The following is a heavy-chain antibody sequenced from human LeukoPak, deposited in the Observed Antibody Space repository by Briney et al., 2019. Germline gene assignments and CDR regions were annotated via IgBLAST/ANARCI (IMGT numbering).Heavy chain of an antibody. CDR1: GGSFSGYY. CDR2: INHSGST. Sequence: SETLSLTCAVYGGSFSGYYWSWIRQPPGKGLEWIGAINHSGSTNYNPSLKSRVTISVDTSKNQFSLKLSSVTAADTAVYYCARASPSGTGYYPFDYWGQGTLVTVSS. V-gene: IGHV4-34*01. J-gene: IGHJ4*02. CDR3: ARASPSGTGYYPFDY. D-gene: IGHD3/OR15-3a*01.